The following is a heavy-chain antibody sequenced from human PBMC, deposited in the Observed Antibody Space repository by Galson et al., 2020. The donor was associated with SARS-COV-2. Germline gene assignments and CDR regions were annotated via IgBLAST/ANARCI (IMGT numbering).Heavy chain of an antibody. V-gene: IGHV3-33*03. CDR3: AKEQGTDSSGYRAFDI. J-gene: IGHJ3*02. CDR1: GFTFSSYG. Sequence: GGSLRLSCAASGFTFSSYGMHWVRQAPGKGLEWVAVIWYDGSNKYYADSVKGRFTISRDNAKNSLYLQMNSLRAEDTALYYCAKEQGTDSSGYRAFDIWGQGTMVTVSS. CDR2: IWYDGSNK. D-gene: IGHD3-22*01.